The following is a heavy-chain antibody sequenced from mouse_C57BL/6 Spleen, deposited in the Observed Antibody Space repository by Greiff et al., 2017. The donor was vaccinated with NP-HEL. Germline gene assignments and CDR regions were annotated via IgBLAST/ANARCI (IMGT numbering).Heavy chain of an antibody. V-gene: IGHV1-39*01. Sequence: VQLKQSGPELVKPGASVKISCKASGYSFTDYNMNWVKQSNGKSLEWIGVINPNYGTTNYNQKFKGKATLTVDQSSSTAYMQLSSLTSEDSAVYYCASSLYYGSSHWYFDVWGTGTTVTVSS. CDR2: INPNYGTT. J-gene: IGHJ1*03. CDR3: ASSLYYGSSHWYFDV. CDR1: GYSFTDYN. D-gene: IGHD1-1*01.